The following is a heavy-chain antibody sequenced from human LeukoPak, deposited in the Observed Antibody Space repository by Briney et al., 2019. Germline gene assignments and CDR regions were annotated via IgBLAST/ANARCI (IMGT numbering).Heavy chain of an antibody. J-gene: IGHJ4*02. CDR1: GYTFTGYY. CDR2: ISAYNGNT. Sequence: GASVKVSCKASGYTFTGYYMHWVRQAPGQGLEWMGWISAYNGNTNYAQKLQGRVTMTTDTSTSTAYMELRSLRSDDTAVYYCARAGAGVTGDYFDYWGQGTLVTVSS. CDR3: ARAGAGVTGDYFDY. D-gene: IGHD2-21*02. V-gene: IGHV1-18*04.